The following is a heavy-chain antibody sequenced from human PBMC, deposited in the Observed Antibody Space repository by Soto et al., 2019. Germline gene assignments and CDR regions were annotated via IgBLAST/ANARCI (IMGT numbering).Heavy chain of an antibody. CDR3: ARVMITFGGVMEYYFDY. J-gene: IGHJ4*02. V-gene: IGHV4-39*07. CDR1: GGSISSSSYY. CDR2: IYYSGST. Sequence: SETLSLTCTVSGGSISSSSYYWGWIRQPPGKGLEWIGSIYYSGSTYYNPSLKSRVTISVDTSKNQFSLKLSSVTAADTAVYYCARVMITFGGVMEYYFDYWGQGTLVTVSS. D-gene: IGHD3-16*01.